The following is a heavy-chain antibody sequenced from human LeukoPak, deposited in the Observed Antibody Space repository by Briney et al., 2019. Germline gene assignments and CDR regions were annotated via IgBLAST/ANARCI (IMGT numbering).Heavy chain of an antibody. V-gene: IGHV3-48*04. CDR2: ISSGSSTI. CDR3: ARVSVAGHPDAFDI. J-gene: IGHJ3*02. Sequence: GGSLRLSCAASGFTFSSYTMNWVRQAPGRGLEWLSYISSGSSTIYYADSVKGRFTISRDNAKNSLYLQMNSLRAEDTAVYYCARVSVAGHPDAFDIWGQGTMVTVSS. CDR1: GFTFSSYT. D-gene: IGHD6-19*01.